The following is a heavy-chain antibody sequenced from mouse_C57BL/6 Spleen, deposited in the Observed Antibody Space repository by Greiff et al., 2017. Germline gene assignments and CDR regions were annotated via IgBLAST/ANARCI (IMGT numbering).Heavy chain of an antibody. CDR1: GFNIKDYY. Sequence: EVQVVESGAELVKPGASVKLSCTASGFNIKDYYMHWVKQRTEQGLEWIGRIDPEDGETKYAPKFQGKATITADTSSNTAYLQLSSLTSEDTAVYYCAKGQLRLPAWFAYWGQGTLVTVSA. CDR2: IDPEDGET. J-gene: IGHJ3*01. CDR3: AKGQLRLPAWFAY. D-gene: IGHD3-2*02. V-gene: IGHV14-2*01.